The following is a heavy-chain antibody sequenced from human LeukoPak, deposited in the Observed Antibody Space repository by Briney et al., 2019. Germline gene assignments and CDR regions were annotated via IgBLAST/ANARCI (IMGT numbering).Heavy chain of an antibody. Sequence: ASVKVSCKASGYTFSSSDISWVRQAPGQGLEWMGWISAYNGNTNYAPMLQGRVTMTTDTSTSTAYMELRSMRSDDTAVYYCARKAGYYYMDVWGKGTTVTVSS. D-gene: IGHD3-10*01. CDR2: ISAYNGNT. J-gene: IGHJ6*03. CDR3: ARKAGYYYMDV. V-gene: IGHV1-18*01. CDR1: GYTFSSSD.